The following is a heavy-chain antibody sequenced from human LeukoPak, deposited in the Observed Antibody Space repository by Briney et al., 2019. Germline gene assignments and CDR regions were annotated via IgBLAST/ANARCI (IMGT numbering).Heavy chain of an antibody. CDR3: AREGEVDGYNSGFFDY. Sequence: GGSLRLSCAASGFTFSTYAMSWVRQAPGKGLEWVSYISSSSSTIYYADSVKGRFTISRDNAKNSLYLQMNSLRDEDTAVYYCAREGEVDGYNSGFFDYWGQGTLVTVSS. V-gene: IGHV3-48*02. D-gene: IGHD5-24*01. CDR2: ISSSSSTI. J-gene: IGHJ4*02. CDR1: GFTFSTYA.